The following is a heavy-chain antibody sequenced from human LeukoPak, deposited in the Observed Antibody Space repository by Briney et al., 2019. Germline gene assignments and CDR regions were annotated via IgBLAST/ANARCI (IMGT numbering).Heavy chain of an antibody. V-gene: IGHV3-7*01. CDR3: ARQGYCSGGSCYSLDWFDP. CDR2: IKKDGSEK. D-gene: IGHD2-15*01. Sequence: GGSLRLSCAASGFTFSNYWMSWVRQAPGKGLEWVANIKKDGSEKYYVDSVKGRFTISRDNAKNSLYLQMNSLRAEDTAVYYCARQGYCSGGSCYSLDWFDPWGQGTLVTVSS. J-gene: IGHJ5*02. CDR1: GFTFSNYW.